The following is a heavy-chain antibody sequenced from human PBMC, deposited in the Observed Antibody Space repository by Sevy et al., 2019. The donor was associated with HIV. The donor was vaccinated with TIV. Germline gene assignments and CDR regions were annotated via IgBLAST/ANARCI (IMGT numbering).Heavy chain of an antibody. V-gene: IGHV4-34*01. CDR3: ARDRSGSQDY. D-gene: IGHD1-26*01. J-gene: IGHJ4*02. CDR1: GGSFSGYY. Sequence: SETLSLTCAVYGGSFSGYYWSWIRQPPGKGLEWIGEINHSGSTNYNPSLKSRVTISVDTSKNQFSLKLSSVTAADTAVYYCARDRSGSQDYWGQGTLVTVSS. CDR2: INHSGST.